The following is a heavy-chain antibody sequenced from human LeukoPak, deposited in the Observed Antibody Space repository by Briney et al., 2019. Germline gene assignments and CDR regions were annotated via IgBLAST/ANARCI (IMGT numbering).Heavy chain of an antibody. D-gene: IGHD3-9*01. J-gene: IGHJ5*02. CDR2: IGYDGNKK. CDR3: ARISYYDILTGYYSWFDP. CDR1: GFIFSSYG. V-gene: IGHV3-30*03. Sequence: GGSLRLSCAASGFIFSSYGMHWVRQAPGKGLQWVAVIGYDGNKKYYADSVKGRFTISRDNSKNTLYLQMNSLRAEDTAVYYCARISYYDILTGYYSWFDPWGQGALVIVSS.